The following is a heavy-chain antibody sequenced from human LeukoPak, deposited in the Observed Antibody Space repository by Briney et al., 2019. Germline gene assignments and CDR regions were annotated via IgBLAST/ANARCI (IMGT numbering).Heavy chain of an antibody. J-gene: IGHJ4*02. CDR3: ARGYGSGSYFNY. D-gene: IGHD3-10*01. CDR2: IYYSGST. CDR1: GGSISSSSYY. V-gene: IGHV4-39*07. Sequence: SETLSLTCTVSGGSISSSSYYWGWIRQPPGKGLEWIGSIYYSGSTYYNPSLKSRVTISVDTSKNQFSLKLSSVTAADTAVYYCARGYGSGSYFNYWGQGTLVTVSS.